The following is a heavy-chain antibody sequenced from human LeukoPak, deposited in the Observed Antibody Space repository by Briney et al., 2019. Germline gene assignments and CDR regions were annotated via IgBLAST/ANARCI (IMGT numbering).Heavy chain of an antibody. Sequence: SETLSLTCTVSGGSISGYYWSWIRQPPGKGLEWIGYIYYSGSTNYNPSLKSRVTISVDTSKNQFPLKLSSVTAADTAVYYCARYPGDYYYYYMDVWGKGTTVTVSS. D-gene: IGHD2-2*01. CDR2: IYYSGST. J-gene: IGHJ6*03. V-gene: IGHV4-59*08. CDR1: GGSISGYY. CDR3: ARYPGDYYYYYMDV.